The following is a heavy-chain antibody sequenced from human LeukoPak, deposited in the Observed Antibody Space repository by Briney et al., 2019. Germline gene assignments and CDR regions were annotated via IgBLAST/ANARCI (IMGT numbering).Heavy chain of an antibody. Sequence: ASVKVSCKASGGTFSSYAISWVRQAPGQGLEWMGGIIPIFGTANYAQKFQGRVTITGDKSTSTAYMELSSLRSEDTAVYYCARGWLGMTTVTTSGGGDYYYGMDVWGKGTTVTVSS. J-gene: IGHJ6*04. D-gene: IGHD4-17*01. CDR3: ARGWLGMTTVTTSGGGDYYYGMDV. CDR2: IIPIFGTA. CDR1: GGTFSSYA. V-gene: IGHV1-69*06.